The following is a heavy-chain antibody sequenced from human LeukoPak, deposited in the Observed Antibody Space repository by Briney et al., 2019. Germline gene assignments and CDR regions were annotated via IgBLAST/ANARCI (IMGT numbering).Heavy chain of an antibody. J-gene: IGHJ6*03. Sequence: ASVKVSCKASGYTFTTYNINWVRQAPGQGLEWMGWISGYNGNTNYAQKLQGRVTMTRNTSISTAYMELSSLRSEDTAVYYCARGTVSSYYYYYMDVWGEGTTVTISS. CDR2: ISGYNGNT. CDR3: ARGTVSSYYYYYMDV. V-gene: IGHV1-18*01. CDR1: GYTFTTYN.